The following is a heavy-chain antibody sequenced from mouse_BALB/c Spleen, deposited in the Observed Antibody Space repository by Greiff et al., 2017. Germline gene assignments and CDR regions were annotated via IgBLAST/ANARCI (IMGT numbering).Heavy chain of an antibody. CDR2: IYPGDGDT. J-gene: IGHJ4*01. D-gene: IGHD2-2*01. V-gene: IGHV1-80*01. Sequence: QVQLKESGAELVRPGSSVKISCKASGYAFSSYWMNWVKQRPGQGLEWIGQIYPGDGDTNYNGKFKGKATLTADKSSSTAYMQLSSLTSEDSAVYFCARSGYGYDEEAMDYWGQGTSVTVSS. CDR3: ARSGYGYDEEAMDY. CDR1: GYAFSSYW.